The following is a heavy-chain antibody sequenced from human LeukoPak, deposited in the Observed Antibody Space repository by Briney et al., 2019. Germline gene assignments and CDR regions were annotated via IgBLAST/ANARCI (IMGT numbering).Heavy chain of an antibody. V-gene: IGHV3-48*03. J-gene: IGHJ4*02. CDR2: MTGSGSTI. Sequence: PGGSLRLSCAASGFTFSSSEMNWVRQAPGKGLGWVSSMTGSGSTIYYADSVKGRFTISRDNARNSLYLQMNSLRAEDTAVYYCARGRYCNGGSCYCDFWGQGTLVIVSS. CDR1: GFTFSSSE. CDR3: ARGRYCNGGSCYCDF. D-gene: IGHD2-15*01.